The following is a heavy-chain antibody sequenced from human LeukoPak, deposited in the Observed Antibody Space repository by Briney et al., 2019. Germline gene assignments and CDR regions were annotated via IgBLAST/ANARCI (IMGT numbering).Heavy chain of an antibody. V-gene: IGHV4-61*02. Sequence: SETLSLTCTVSGGSISSGSYYWSWIRQPAGKGLEWIGRIYTSGSTNYNPSLKSRVTISVDTSKNQFYLKLSSVTAADTAVYYCARGNPSLYNNGWCPFDYWGQGTLVTVSS. D-gene: IGHD6-19*01. CDR3: ARGNPSLYNNGWCPFDY. CDR2: IYTSGST. J-gene: IGHJ4*02. CDR1: GGSISSGSYY.